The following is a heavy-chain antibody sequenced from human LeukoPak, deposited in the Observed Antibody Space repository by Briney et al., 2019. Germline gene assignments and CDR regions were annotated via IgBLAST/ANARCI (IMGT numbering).Heavy chain of an antibody. CDR1: GFTFSNAC. CDR3: TTGTCIQLCLPDY. V-gene: IGHV3-15*01. Sequence: GGSLRLSCAASGFTFSNACMTWVRQAPGKGLEWVGHIKSKTDGGTADFAAPVKGRFTISRNDSKDPLFIQLNRLNTEAKAVYYCTTGTCIQLCLPDYWGQGTLVTVSS. J-gene: IGHJ4*02. CDR2: IKSKTDGGTA. D-gene: IGHD5-18*01.